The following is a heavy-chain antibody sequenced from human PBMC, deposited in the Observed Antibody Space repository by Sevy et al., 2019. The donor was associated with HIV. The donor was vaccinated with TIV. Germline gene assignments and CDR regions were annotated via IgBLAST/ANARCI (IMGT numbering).Heavy chain of an antibody. CDR2: IWYDGSKK. CDR3: ARDSERDSYYFDY. CDR1: GFTFSSYG. D-gene: IGHD3-10*01. J-gene: IGHJ4*02. Sequence: GGSLRLSCAASGFTFSSYGMHWVRQAPGKGLEWVAVIWYDGSKKYYADSVKGRFTISRDNSKNTLYLQMNSLRAEDTAVYYCARDSERDSYYFDYWGQGTLVTVSS. V-gene: IGHV3-33*01.